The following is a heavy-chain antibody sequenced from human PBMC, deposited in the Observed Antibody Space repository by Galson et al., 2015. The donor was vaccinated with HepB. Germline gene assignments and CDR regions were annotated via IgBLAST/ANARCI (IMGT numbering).Heavy chain of an antibody. D-gene: IGHD1-1*01. V-gene: IGHV3-23*01. CDR3: AMGRQLGGGY. CDR2: ISGSADDT. CDR1: GFTFSSYA. Sequence: SLRLSCAASGFTFSSYAMHWVRQAPGKGLEWVSVISGSADDTHYADSVKGRFTISRDNFKNTLYLQIGSLRADDTALYYCAMGRQLGGGYWGQGSLVIVSS. J-gene: IGHJ4*02.